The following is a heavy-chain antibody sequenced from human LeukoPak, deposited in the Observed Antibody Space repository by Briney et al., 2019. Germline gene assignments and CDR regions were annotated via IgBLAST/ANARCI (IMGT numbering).Heavy chain of an antibody. D-gene: IGHD6-25*01. CDR2: IRSGSSTI. CDR1: GFTFSRYA. J-gene: IGHJ4*02. V-gene: IGHV3-48*02. Sequence: GGSLRLSCAASGFTFSRYAMNWVRQTPGKGLEWLSYIRSGSSTIWYAASVKGGFTISRDNGKHSLYLQMDSLSEDDTAVYYCARSRDDPGLFDQWGQGTLVTVSP. CDR3: ARSRDDPGLFDQ.